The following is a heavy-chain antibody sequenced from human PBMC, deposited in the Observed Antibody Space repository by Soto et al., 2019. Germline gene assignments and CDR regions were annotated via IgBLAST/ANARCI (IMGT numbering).Heavy chain of an antibody. V-gene: IGHV3-33*01. Sequence: GGSLRLSCAASGFTFSSYGMHWVRQAPGKGLEWVAVIWYDGSNKYYADSVKGRFTISRDNSKNTLYLQMNSLRAEDTAVYYCARDFHDYVWGSSLGRGGLDYWGQGTLVTVSS. CDR3: ARDFHDYVWGSSLGRGGLDY. CDR2: IWYDGSNK. D-gene: IGHD3-16*01. J-gene: IGHJ4*02. CDR1: GFTFSSYG.